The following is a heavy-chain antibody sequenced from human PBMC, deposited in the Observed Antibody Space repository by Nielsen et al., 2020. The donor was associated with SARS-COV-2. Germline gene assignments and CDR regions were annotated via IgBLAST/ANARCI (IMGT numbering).Heavy chain of an antibody. V-gene: IGHV3-9*01. J-gene: IGHJ4*02. Sequence: SLKISYAASGFTFDDYAMHWVRQAPGKGLERVSGISWNSGSIGYADSVKGRFTISRDNAKNSLYLQMNSLRAEDTALYYCAKLPTTVTTSYWGQGTLVTVSS. CDR1: GFTFDDYA. CDR3: AKLPTTVTTSY. CDR2: ISWNSGSI. D-gene: IGHD4-17*01.